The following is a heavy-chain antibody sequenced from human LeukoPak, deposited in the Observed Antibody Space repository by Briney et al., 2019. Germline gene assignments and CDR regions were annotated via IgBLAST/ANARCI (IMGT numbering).Heavy chain of an antibody. CDR3: ARGGHSGSGYPFDS. J-gene: IGHJ4*02. CDR1: GFTVRSMY. Sequence: PGGSLRLSCAASGFTVRSMYMNWVRQAPGKGLEWVSVIFGGGSTYYADSVKGRFTISRDNSKNTLYLQMNSLRCEDKAMYYCARGGHSGSGYPFDSWGQGTLVTVSS. V-gene: IGHV3-53*01. CDR2: IFGGGST. D-gene: IGHD3-22*01.